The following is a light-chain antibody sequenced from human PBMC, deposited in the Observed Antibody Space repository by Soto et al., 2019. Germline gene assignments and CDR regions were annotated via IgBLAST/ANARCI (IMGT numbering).Light chain of an antibody. Sequence: QSVLTQPPSASGTPGQRVIISCSGSSSNIGSNVVNWYQQLPGTAPRLLIYRDDQRPSGVTDRFSGSRSGTTASLAISGLQSEDEADYYCSAWDGSLNGDVFGTGIKVTVL. J-gene: IGLJ1*01. V-gene: IGLV1-44*01. CDR3: SAWDGSLNGDV. CDR1: SSNIGSNV. CDR2: RDD.